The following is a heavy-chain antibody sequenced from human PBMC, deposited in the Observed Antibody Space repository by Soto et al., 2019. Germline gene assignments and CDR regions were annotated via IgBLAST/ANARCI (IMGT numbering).Heavy chain of an antibody. CDR2: IIPIFGTA. J-gene: IGHJ6*02. V-gene: IGHV1-69*01. D-gene: IGHD5-18*01. Sequence: QVQLVQSGAEVKKPGSSVKVSCKASGGTFSSYAISWVRQAPGQGLEWMGGIIPIFGTANYEQKFQGRVTITADESTSTAYMELSSLRSEDTAVYYCARVGDTASSYYYYGMDVWGQGTTVTVSS. CDR3: ARVGDTASSYYYYGMDV. CDR1: GGTFSSYA.